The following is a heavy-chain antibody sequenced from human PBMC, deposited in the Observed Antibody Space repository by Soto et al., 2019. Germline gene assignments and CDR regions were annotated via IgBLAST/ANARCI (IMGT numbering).Heavy chain of an antibody. D-gene: IGHD3-10*01. CDR3: EKDTYGSGTYDY. CDR1: GFTFSSYA. CDR2: MIGSGGST. J-gene: IGHJ4*02. V-gene: IGHV3-23*01. Sequence: EVQLLESGGGLVQPGGSLRLSCAASGFTFSSYAMSWVRQAPGKGLEWVSAMIGSGGSTYYADSVKGRFTISRDNTKNTLYLQMNSLRAEDTAVYYCEKDTYGSGTYDYWGQGTLVTVSS.